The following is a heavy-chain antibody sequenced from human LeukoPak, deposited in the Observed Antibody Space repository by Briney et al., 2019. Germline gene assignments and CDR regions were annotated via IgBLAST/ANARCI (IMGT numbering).Heavy chain of an antibody. J-gene: IGHJ3*02. CDR1: GYTFTGYY. CDR3: ARGGPHYSGTYYDGFDI. Sequence: ASVKVSCKASGYTFTGYYMHWVRQAPGQGLEWMGWINPNSGGTSYAQKFQGWVTMTSDTSISTAYMELNRLKSDDTAVYYCARGGPHYSGTYYDGFDIWGQGTMVTVSS. V-gene: IGHV1-2*04. CDR2: INPNSGGT. D-gene: IGHD3-10*01.